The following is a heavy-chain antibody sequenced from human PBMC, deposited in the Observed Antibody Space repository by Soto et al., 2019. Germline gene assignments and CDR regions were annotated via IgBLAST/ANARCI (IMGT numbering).Heavy chain of an antibody. CDR2: IYYSGST. Sequence: SETLSLTCTVSGGSISSGGYYWSWIRQHPGKGLEWIGYIYYSGSTYYNPSLKSRVTISVDTSKNQFSLKLSSVTAADTAVYYCARDPANSGYEIDYWGQGTLVTV. CDR3: ARDPANSGYEIDY. CDR1: GGSISSGGYY. D-gene: IGHD5-12*01. V-gene: IGHV4-31*03. J-gene: IGHJ4*02.